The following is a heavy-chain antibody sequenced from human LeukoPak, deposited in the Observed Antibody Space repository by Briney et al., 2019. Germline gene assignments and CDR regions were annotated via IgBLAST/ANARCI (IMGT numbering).Heavy chain of an antibody. Sequence: SGGPLRISCAGSGFNFGQHAMNWVRQAPGKGLEWVSAISGSGSGTYYADSVKGRFTISRDNSRNTMFLQMSSLTAEDTAIYYCAKDSVGYQQPVQDWGQGTLVTVSS. CDR2: ISGSGSGT. V-gene: IGHV3-23*01. D-gene: IGHD5/OR15-5a*01. CDR3: AKDSVGYQQPVQD. CDR1: GFNFGQHA. J-gene: IGHJ1*01.